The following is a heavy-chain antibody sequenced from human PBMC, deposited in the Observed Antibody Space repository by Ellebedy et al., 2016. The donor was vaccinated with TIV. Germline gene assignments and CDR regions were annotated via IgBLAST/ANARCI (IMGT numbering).Heavy chain of an antibody. CDR2: VYSSGSTDYSPSST. CDR1: GGSINSGSYY. Sequence: SETLSLTXSVSGGSINSGSYYWSWIRQTAGKELEWIGRVYSSGSTDYSPSSTDYNPSLKSRVTMSVDRSKNHFSLTLKSVTAADTAVYFCAREADYGGHSFDFWGQGTLVTVSS. J-gene: IGHJ4*02. D-gene: IGHD4-23*01. CDR3: AREADYGGHSFDF. V-gene: IGHV4-61*02.